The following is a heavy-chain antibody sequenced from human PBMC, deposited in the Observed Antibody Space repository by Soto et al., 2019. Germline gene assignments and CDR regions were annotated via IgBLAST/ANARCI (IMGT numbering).Heavy chain of an antibody. CDR3: ARDQYGDHPYYFDY. D-gene: IGHD4-17*01. V-gene: IGHV4-34*01. Sequence: PSETLSLTCAVYGGSFSGHYWSWIRQPPGKGLEWIGEINHSGSTNYNPSLKSRVTISVDTSKNQFSLKLSSVTAADTAVYYCARDQYGDHPYYFDYWGQGTLVTVSS. CDR2: INHSGST. CDR1: GGSFSGHY. J-gene: IGHJ4*02.